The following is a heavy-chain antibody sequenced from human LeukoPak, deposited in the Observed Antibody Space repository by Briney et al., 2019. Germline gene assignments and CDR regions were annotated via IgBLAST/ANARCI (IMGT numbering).Heavy chain of an antibody. CDR3: ARDPGYESWSPFWGGMDV. CDR1: GFTFSSSW. Sequence: PGGSLRLSCAASGFTFSSSWVHWVRQAPGKGLVWVSRITRDGSSTTYADSVKGRFTTSRDNAKNTLYLQMDSLRDDDTAVYYCARDPGYESWSPFWGGMDVWGNGTTVIVSS. J-gene: IGHJ6*04. D-gene: IGHD3-16*01. CDR2: ITRDGSST. V-gene: IGHV3-74*01.